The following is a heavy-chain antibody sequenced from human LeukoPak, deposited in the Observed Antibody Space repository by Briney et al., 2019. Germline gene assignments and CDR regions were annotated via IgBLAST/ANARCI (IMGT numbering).Heavy chain of an antibody. CDR3: ARDRDSSGWYGIDNYYYYGMDV. CDR2: ISAYNGNT. Sequence: GASVKVSCKASGYTFTSFGISWVRQAPGQGLEGMGWISAYNGNTNYAQKLQGRVTMTTDTSTSTAYMELRSLRSDDTAVYYCARDRDSSGWYGIDNYYYYGMDVWGQGTTVTVSS. D-gene: IGHD6-19*01. CDR1: GYTFTSFG. J-gene: IGHJ6*02. V-gene: IGHV1-18*01.